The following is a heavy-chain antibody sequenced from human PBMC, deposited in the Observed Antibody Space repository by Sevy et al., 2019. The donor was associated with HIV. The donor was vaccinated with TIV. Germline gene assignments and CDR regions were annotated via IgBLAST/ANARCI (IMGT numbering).Heavy chain of an antibody. CDR2: ISSNGGST. V-gene: IGHV3-64D*06. CDR3: VKDRATHYYGSVSYRGAFVI. D-gene: IGHD3-10*01. CDR1: GFTFSSYA. Sequence: GGSLRLSCSASGFTFSSYAMHWVRQAPGKGLEYVSAISSNGGSTYYADSVKGRFTISIENSKNTLYFQMSSRRAEDTAVYYCVKDRATHYYGSVSYRGAFVIWGQGTMVTVSS. J-gene: IGHJ3*02.